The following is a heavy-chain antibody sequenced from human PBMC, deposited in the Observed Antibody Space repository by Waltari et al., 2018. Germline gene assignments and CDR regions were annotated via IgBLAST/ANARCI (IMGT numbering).Heavy chain of an antibody. CDR1: GFTFSSYA. CDR2: ISGSGGST. CDR3: AKDGDYYGSVY. J-gene: IGHJ4*02. D-gene: IGHD3-10*01. V-gene: IGHV3-23*01. Sequence: EVQLLESGGGLVQPGGSLILSCAASGFTFSSYAMSWVRQAPGKGLEWVSAISGSGGSTYYADSVKGRFTISRDNSKNTLYLQMNSLRAEDTVVYYCAKDGDYYGSVYWGQGTLVTVSS.